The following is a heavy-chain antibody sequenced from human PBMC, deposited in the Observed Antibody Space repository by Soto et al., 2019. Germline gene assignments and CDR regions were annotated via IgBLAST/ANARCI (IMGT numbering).Heavy chain of an antibody. CDR1: GFAFSDYE. J-gene: IGHJ6*02. V-gene: IGHV3-48*03. Sequence: EVQLVESGGGLVRPGGSLRLSCAASGFAFSDYEMNWVRQAPGKGLEWISYISSTASTIHYADSVKGRFTISRDNAKNSVYLQMNSLRAEDSAVYYCARAAGIMTRGFHGMDVWGQGTTVTVSS. D-gene: IGHD3-10*01. CDR3: ARAAGIMTRGFHGMDV. CDR2: ISSTASTI.